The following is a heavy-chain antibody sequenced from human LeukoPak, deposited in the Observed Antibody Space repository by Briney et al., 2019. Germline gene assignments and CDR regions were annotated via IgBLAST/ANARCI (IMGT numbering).Heavy chain of an antibody. J-gene: IGHJ4*02. CDR1: GGSISSYY. D-gene: IGHD2-2*01. CDR2: IYYSGNT. Sequence: SETLSLTCTVSGGSISSYYWSWIRQPPGKRLEWIGYIYYSGNTNYNPSLKSRVTISVDTSKNQFSLKLNSVTAADTAVYYCARVRYCSTNRCYDREFDNWGQGTLVTVSS. CDR3: ARVRYCSTNRCYDREFDN. V-gene: IGHV4-59*01.